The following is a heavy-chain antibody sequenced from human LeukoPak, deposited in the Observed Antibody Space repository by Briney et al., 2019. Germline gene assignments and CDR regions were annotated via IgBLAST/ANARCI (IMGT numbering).Heavy chain of an antibody. J-gene: IGHJ4*02. D-gene: IGHD1-26*01. V-gene: IGHV3-64D*06. Sequence: PGGSLRLSCSASGFTFSSYAMHWVRQAPGKGLEYVSAISSNGGSTYYADSVKGRFTISRDNPKNTLYLQMSSLRAEDTAVYYCVRELWPYYFDYWGQGTLVTVSS. CDR1: GFTFSSYA. CDR3: VRELWPYYFDY. CDR2: ISSNGGST.